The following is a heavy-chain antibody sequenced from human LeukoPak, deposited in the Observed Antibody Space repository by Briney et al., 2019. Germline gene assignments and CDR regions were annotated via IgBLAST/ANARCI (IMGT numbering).Heavy chain of an antibody. J-gene: IGHJ4*02. V-gene: IGHV4-34*01. D-gene: IGHD3-22*01. CDR1: GGSFSGYY. CDR2: INHSGST. CDR3: ARHYDSSGYWYYFDY. Sequence: SETLSLTCAVYGGSFSGYYWSWIRQPPGKGLEWIGEINHSGSTNYNPSLKSRVTISVDTSKNQFSLKLSSVTAADTAVYYCARHYDSSGYWYYFDYWGQGTLVTVSS.